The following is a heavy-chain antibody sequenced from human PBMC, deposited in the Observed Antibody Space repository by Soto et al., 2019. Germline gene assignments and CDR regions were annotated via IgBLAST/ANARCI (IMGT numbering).Heavy chain of an antibody. CDR1: VFTFTKAW. D-gene: IGHD6-19*01. V-gene: IGHV3-15*01. CDR3: TTASQWLPPYY. J-gene: IGHJ4*02. CDR2: IKSSADCGTT. Sequence: PGGSLRLSCAASVFTFTKAWMTLVRQTPGKGLEWVGRIKSSADCGTTDYAASVKDRFIISRDDSNDTLYLHMNRLKTDDTAVYYCTTASQWLPPYYGGQGALVTVSS.